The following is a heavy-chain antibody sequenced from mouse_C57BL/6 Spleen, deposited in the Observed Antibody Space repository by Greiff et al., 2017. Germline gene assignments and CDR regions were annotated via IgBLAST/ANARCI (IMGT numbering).Heavy chain of an antibody. CDR3: ATYYGSSKYYYAMDY. CDR2: INPNNGGT. V-gene: IGHV1-26*01. D-gene: IGHD1-1*01. CDR1: GYTFTDYY. J-gene: IGHJ4*01. Sequence: EVQLQQSGPELVKPGASVKISCKASGYTFTDYYMNWVKQSHGKSLEWIGDINPNNGGTSYNQKFKGKATLTVDKSSSTAYMELRSLTSEDSAVYYCATYYGSSKYYYAMDYWGQGTSVTASS.